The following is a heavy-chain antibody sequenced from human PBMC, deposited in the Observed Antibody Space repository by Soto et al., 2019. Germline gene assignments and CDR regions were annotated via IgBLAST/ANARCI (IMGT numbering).Heavy chain of an antibody. CDR1: GGTFSTYA. CDR3: AREGPVAGNYGMDV. D-gene: IGHD6-19*01. J-gene: IGHJ6*02. CDR2: IIPIFATP. V-gene: IGHV1-69*06. Sequence: QVQLLQSGAAVKKPVSSVKVSCKASGGTFSTYAISWGRQAPGQGLEWMGGIIPIFATPSYAQKFQGRVTIAADKSTSTAYMELSSLRSEDTAVYYWAREGPVAGNYGMDVWGQGTTVTVSS.